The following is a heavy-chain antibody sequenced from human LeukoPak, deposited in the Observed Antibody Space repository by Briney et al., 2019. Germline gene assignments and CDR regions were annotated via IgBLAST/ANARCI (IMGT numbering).Heavy chain of an antibody. D-gene: IGHD6-19*01. V-gene: IGHV3-23*01. CDR3: AREQSGTRGWYTVDY. CDR2: IRGNSERT. CDR1: GFIFSAYA. Sequence: GGSLRLSCVASGFIFSAYAITWVRQAPGKGMEWVSAIRGNSERTYYADSVRGRFTISRDNSKDTSYLKISSLRVEDTAVYYCAREQSGTRGWYTVDYGGQGTLVAVSS. J-gene: IGHJ4*02.